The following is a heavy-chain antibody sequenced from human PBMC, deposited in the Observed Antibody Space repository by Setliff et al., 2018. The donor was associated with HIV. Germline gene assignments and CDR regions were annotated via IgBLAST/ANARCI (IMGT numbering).Heavy chain of an antibody. CDR1: GFTFSSYE. Sequence: GSLRLSCAASGFTFSSYEMNWVRQAPGKGLEWVSYISSSGSTIYHADSVKGRFTISRDNAKNSLYLQMNSLRAEDTAVYYCATLWFGSRDAFDIWGQGTMVTVS. J-gene: IGHJ3*02. CDR3: ATLWFGSRDAFDI. D-gene: IGHD3-10*01. CDR2: ISSSGSTI. V-gene: IGHV3-48*03.